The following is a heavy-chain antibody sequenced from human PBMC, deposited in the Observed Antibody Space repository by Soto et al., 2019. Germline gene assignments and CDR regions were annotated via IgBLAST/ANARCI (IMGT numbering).Heavy chain of an antibody. CDR2: INTGNGNT. V-gene: IGHV1-3*04. J-gene: IGHJ5*02. CDR1: GYTFSSYS. CDR3: VRDLTTTWWGSWS. Sequence: QVQLVQSGAEVKKPGASVKVLCKTSGYTFSSYSMHWVRQAPGQRPEWMGWINTGNGNTRYSAKFQDRVTIARDTSASTAYMELYSLTSEDSATYYCVRDLTTTWWGSWSWGQGTLITVSS. D-gene: IGHD2-15*01.